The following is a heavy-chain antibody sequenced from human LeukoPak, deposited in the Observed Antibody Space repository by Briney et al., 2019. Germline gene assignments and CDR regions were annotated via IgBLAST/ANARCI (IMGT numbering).Heavy chain of an antibody. V-gene: IGHV3-23*01. J-gene: IGHJ6*03. Sequence: GGSLRLSCAASGFTFSSYAMSWVRQAPGKGLECVSAISGSGGSTYYADSVKGRFTISRDNSKNTLYLQMNSLRAEDTAVYYCAKGTVDTAMVYYYYYMDAWGKGTTVTVSS. D-gene: IGHD5-18*01. CDR1: GFTFSSYA. CDR2: ISGSGGST. CDR3: AKGTVDTAMVYYYYYMDA.